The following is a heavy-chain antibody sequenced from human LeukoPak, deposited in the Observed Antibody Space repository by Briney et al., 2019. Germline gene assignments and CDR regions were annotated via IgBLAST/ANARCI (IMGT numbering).Heavy chain of an antibody. D-gene: IGHD3-22*01. J-gene: IGHJ4*02. Sequence: PSETLSLTCTVSGGSISSYYWSWIRQPAGKGLEWIGRIYTTGSTNYNPFLKSRVTMSVDTSKNQFSLKLISVTAADTAVYYCAREDYHTSEIDYWGQGTLVTVSS. V-gene: IGHV4-4*07. CDR3: AREDYHTSEIDY. CDR1: GGSISSYY. CDR2: IYTTGST.